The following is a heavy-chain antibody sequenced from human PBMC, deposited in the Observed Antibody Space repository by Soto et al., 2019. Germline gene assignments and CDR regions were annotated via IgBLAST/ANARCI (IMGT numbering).Heavy chain of an antibody. CDR3: ASRVLCDMDV. Sequence: ASVKVSCKASGDTFTTNYIHWVRQAPGQGLEWVGRINPSSGATLYAQRFQGRLTLTTDTSTSTVYMGLNSLKSEDSAVYYCASRVLCDMDVWG. CDR1: GDTFTTNY. D-gene: IGHD2-21*01. V-gene: IGHV1-46*01. CDR2: INPSSGAT. J-gene: IGHJ6*03.